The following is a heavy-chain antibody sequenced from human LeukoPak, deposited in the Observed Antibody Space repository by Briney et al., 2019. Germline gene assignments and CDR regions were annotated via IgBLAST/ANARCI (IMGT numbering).Heavy chain of an antibody. CDR3: ATYSVYDLGPH. D-gene: IGHD5/OR15-5a*01. CDR1: GFAFSSSW. CDR2: IKEDGSQK. V-gene: IGHV3-7*02. Sequence: GGSLRLSCAVSGFAFSSSWMTWVRQAPGKGLEWVANIKEDGSQKHYVDSVKGRFTISRDNAKNSLFLHMDSLRANDTGVYYCATYSVYDLGPHWGQGTLVTVSS. J-gene: IGHJ4*02.